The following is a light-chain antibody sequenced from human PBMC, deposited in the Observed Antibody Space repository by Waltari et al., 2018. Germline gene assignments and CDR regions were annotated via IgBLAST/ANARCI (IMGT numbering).Light chain of an antibody. CDR1: SSDAGGHNP. CDR2: DVN. J-gene: IGLJ3*02. Sequence: QSALTQPASVSGSPGESITISCTGTSSDAGGHNPVSWYQHHPGKAPKLIIHDVNKRPSGVSNRFSGSKSRTTASLTISGLQAEDEADYYGNSFTDTDSWVFGGGTKLTVL. V-gene: IGLV2-14*03. CDR3: NSFTDTDSWV.